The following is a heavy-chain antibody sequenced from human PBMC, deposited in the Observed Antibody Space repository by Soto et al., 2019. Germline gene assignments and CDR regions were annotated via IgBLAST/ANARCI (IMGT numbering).Heavy chain of an antibody. V-gene: IGHV1-18*04. CDR3: ARDPCKWDICPFDY. J-gene: IGHJ4*02. CDR2: ISTYNGNT. CDR1: GSTFTYSG. D-gene: IGHD1-26*01. Sequence: ASVKVSCKASGSTFTYSGFTWVRQAPGQGLEWMGWISTYNGNTKYAQKFQGRVTMTTDTSTSTAYMELRSLRSDDTAVYYCARDPCKWDICPFDYWGQGTLVTVSS.